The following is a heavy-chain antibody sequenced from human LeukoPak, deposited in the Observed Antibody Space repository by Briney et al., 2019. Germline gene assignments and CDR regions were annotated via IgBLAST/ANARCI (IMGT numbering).Heavy chain of an antibody. CDR1: GGSFSGYY. CDR2: INHSGST. CDR3: ARVSRSSSREDY. D-gene: IGHD6-6*01. Sequence: SETLSLTCAVYGGSFSGYYWSWIRQPPGKGLEWIGEINHSGSTNYNPSLKSRASISVDTSKNQFSLKLSSVTAADTAVYYCARVSRSSSREDYWGQGTLVTVSS. V-gene: IGHV4-34*01. J-gene: IGHJ4*02.